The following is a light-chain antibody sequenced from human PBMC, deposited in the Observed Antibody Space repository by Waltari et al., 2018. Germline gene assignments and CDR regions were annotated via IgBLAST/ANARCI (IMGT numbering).Light chain of an antibody. V-gene: IGLV3-25*03. J-gene: IGLJ2*01. CDR3: QSADSSGTVVI. CDR2: KDS. Sequence: YELTQPPSVSVSPGQTARITCSGDALPNQYGYWYQQRSGQDPVLVIYKDSERPSGIPERFSGSSSGTTVTLTLSGVQAEDEADYYCQSADSSGTVVIFGGGTKLIVL. CDR1: ALPNQY.